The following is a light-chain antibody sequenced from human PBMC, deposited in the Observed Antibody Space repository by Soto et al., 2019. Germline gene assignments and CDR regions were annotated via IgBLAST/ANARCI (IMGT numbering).Light chain of an antibody. CDR1: ESLTSW. CDR3: QQYNSYSRT. CDR2: DAS. V-gene: IGKV1-5*01. J-gene: IGKJ1*01. Sequence: DIQMTQSPSSLSASVGDRVTITCRASESLTSWLAWYQLKPGKAPKLLIYDASSLESGVPSRFSGSGSGTEFTLSISSLQPDDFATYYCQQYNSYSRTFGQGTRVEIK.